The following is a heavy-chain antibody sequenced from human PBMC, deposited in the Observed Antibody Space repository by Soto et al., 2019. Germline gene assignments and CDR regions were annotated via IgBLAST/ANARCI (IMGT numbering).Heavy chain of an antibody. CDR1: GYTLTELS. D-gene: IGHD5-18*01. Sequence: ASVKVSCKVSGYTLTELSMHWVRQAPGKGLEWMGGFDPEDGETIYAQKFQGRATMTEDTSTDTAYMELSSLRSEDTAVYYCATVPRGYSYGYPVYWGQGTLVTVSS. V-gene: IGHV1-24*01. J-gene: IGHJ4*02. CDR2: FDPEDGET. CDR3: ATVPRGYSYGYPVY.